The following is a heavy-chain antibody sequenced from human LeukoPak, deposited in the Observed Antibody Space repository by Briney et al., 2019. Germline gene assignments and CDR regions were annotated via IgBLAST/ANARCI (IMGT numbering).Heavy chain of an antibody. V-gene: IGHV3-20*04. D-gene: IGHD2-21*02. CDR3: ARDYCGGDCYPFDY. CDR2: INWNGGST. Sequence: GGSLRLSCAVSGFTFDDYGMSWVRQAPGKGLEWVAGINWNGGSTGYADSVKGRFTIARDNAKKSVYLKMNSLRGEDTALYYCARDYCGGDCYPFDYWGQGTLVTVSS. J-gene: IGHJ4*02. CDR1: GFTFDDYG.